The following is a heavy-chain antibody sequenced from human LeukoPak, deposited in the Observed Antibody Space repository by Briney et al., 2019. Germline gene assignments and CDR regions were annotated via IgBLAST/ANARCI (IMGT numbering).Heavy chain of an antibody. CDR3: AKDRAGYYGSGSYFDY. CDR1: GFTXXXXX. CDR2: XXGSGGST. D-gene: IGHD3-10*01. Sequence: PGGSLRLSCAASGFTXXXXXXSWVRQAPGXGXXXXXXXXGSGGSTYYVDSVKGRFTISRDNSKNTLYLQMNSLSGEDTAVYYCAKDRAGYYGSGSYFDYWGQGTLVTVSS. J-gene: IGHJ4*02. V-gene: IGHV3-23*01.